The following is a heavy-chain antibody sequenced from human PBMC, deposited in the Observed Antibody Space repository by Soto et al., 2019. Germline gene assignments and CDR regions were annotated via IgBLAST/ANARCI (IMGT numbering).Heavy chain of an antibody. J-gene: IGHJ5*02. CDR3: ERGVPGIRDGIKGCQWFDP. CDR1: GGSISSYY. V-gene: IGHV4-59*01. D-gene: IGHD3-3*02. CDR2: IYYNGST. Sequence: SETLSLTCTVSGGSISSYYWSWIRQPPGKGLEWIGYIYYNGSTNYNPSLKSRVTISVDTSKTSFSLKLTSVTAVDTAVYYCERGVPGIRDGIKGCQWFDPWGQGTLVTVSS.